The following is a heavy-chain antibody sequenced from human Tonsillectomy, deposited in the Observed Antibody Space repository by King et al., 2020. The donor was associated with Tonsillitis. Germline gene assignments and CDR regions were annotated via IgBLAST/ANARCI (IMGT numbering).Heavy chain of an antibody. CDR2: TYYRSKWYN. V-gene: IGHV6-1*01. CDR1: GDSVSSNSAA. CDR3: ASGAASYYYGSGSYYENWFDP. D-gene: IGHD3-10*01. Sequence: VQLQQSGPGLVKPSQTLSLTCAISGDSVSSNSAAWNWIRQSPSRGLEWLGRTYYRSKWYNDYAVSVKSRITINPDTSKNQFSLQLNSVTPEDTAVYYFASGAASYYYGSGSYYENWFDPWGQGTLVTVSS. J-gene: IGHJ5*02.